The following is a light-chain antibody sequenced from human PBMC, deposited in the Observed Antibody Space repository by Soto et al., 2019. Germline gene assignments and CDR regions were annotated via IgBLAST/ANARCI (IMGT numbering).Light chain of an antibody. CDR2: GAF. CDR3: QQYNDRPLT. V-gene: IGKV3-15*01. Sequence: EILMTQSPVTLSVSPGERATLSCRASQSVSSNLAWYQQKPGQAPSLLIYGAFTRATGIPARLSGTGSGTEFTLTISSLQSEDFALYYCQQYNDRPLTFGQGTKVDIK. CDR1: QSVSSN. J-gene: IGKJ1*01.